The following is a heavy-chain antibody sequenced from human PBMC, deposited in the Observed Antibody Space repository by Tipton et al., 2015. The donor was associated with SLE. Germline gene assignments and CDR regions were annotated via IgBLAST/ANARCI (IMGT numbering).Heavy chain of an antibody. CDR1: GFTFSSYT. J-gene: IGHJ1*01. CDR3: ARGPLSQGEGYFQH. Sequence: SLRLSCAASGFTFSSYTMNWVRQAPGKGLDWVSSISSSSNYIYCADSVKGRFTTSRDNAKNSLYLQMNNLGAEDTAVYYCARGPLSQGEGYFQHWGQGTLVTVSS. V-gene: IGHV3-21*01. CDR2: ISSSSNYI.